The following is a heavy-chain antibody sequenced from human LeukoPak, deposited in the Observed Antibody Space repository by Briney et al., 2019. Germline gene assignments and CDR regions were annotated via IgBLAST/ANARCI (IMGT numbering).Heavy chain of an antibody. V-gene: IGHV3-30-3*01. CDR2: ISYDGSNK. CDR1: GFTFSSYA. CDR3: ARVGYSNYGPKFDY. D-gene: IGHD4-11*01. Sequence: GGSLRLSCAASGFTFSSYAMHWVRRAPGKGLEWVAVISYDGSNKYYADSVKGRFTISRDNSKNTLYLQMNSLRAEDTAVYYCARVGYSNYGPKFDYWGQGTLVTVSS. J-gene: IGHJ4*02.